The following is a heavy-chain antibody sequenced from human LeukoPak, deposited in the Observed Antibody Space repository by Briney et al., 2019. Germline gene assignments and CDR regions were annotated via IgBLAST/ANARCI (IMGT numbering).Heavy chain of an antibody. V-gene: IGHV1-2*02. J-gene: IGHJ5*02. D-gene: IGHD1-1*01. Sequence: ASVKVSCKASGYTFTGYYMHWVRLAPGQGLEWMGWINPNSGGTNYALKFQGRVTMTRDTSISTAYMELSRLRSDDTAVYYCARDLTGLDWFDPWGQGTLVTVSS. CDR3: ARDLTGLDWFDP. CDR2: INPNSGGT. CDR1: GYTFTGYY.